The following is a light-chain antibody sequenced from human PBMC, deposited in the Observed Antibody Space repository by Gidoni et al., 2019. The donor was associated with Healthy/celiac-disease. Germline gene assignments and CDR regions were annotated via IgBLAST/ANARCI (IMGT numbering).Light chain of an antibody. J-gene: IGKJ3*01. CDR1: QGISSY. V-gene: IGKV1-9*01. Sequence: DIHLTQSPSFLSASVGDRVTITCRASQGISSYLAWYQQKPGKAPKLLIYAASTLQSGVPSRFSGSGSGTEFTLTISSLQPEDFATYYCQQINSYLFTFXPXTKVXIK. CDR3: QQINSYLFT. CDR2: AAS.